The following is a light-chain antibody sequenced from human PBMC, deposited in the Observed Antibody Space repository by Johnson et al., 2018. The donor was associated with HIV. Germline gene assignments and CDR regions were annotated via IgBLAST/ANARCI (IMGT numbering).Light chain of an antibody. CDR2: EDD. J-gene: IGLJ1*01. V-gene: IGLV1-51*02. Sequence: QSVLTQPPSVSAAPGQRVNISCSGHSSNIENYFVSWYQQLPGAAPRLLIYEDDKRPSDIPDRFSGSKSGTSATLGITGLQPGDEADYYCGTWDSNRGVDFVFGTGTKVTVL. CDR1: SSNIENYF. CDR3: GTWDSNRGVDFV.